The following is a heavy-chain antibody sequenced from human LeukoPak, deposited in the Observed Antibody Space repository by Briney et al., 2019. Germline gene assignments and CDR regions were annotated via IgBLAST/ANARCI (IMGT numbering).Heavy chain of an antibody. J-gene: IGHJ4*02. CDR2: INPNSGGT. CDR3: ARDPPGGDSGSHAFDY. Sequence: ASVKVSCKASGYTFTGYYMHWVRQAPGQGLEWMGWINPNSGGTNYAQKFQGRVTMTRDTSISTAYMELSRLRSDDTAVYYCARDPPGGDSGSHAFDYWGQGTLVTVSS. D-gene: IGHD1-26*01. V-gene: IGHV1-2*02. CDR1: GYTFTGYY.